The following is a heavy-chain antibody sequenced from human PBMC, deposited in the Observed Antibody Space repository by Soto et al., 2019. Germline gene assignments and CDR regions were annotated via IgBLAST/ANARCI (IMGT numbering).Heavy chain of an antibody. CDR3: AKAKTHYNWDNGHHFEL. CDR1: GFTLRNYA. Sequence: PGGSMRLSCEASGFTLRNYAMTWVRQAPGKGLEWVSLISANDVGTYYAESVKTRFTSSTDQSRNTVYLQMDSLRADETAIYYCAKAKTHYNWDNGHHFELWGQGALVTV. CDR2: ISANDVGT. J-gene: IGHJ4*02. D-gene: IGHD1-1*01. V-gene: IGHV3-23*01.